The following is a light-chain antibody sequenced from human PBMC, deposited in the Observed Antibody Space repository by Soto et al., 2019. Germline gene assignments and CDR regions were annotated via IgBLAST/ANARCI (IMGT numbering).Light chain of an antibody. J-gene: IGLJ2*01. CDR3: SSYTSSSTLV. V-gene: IGLV2-14*01. CDR1: SSDVGGYNY. Sequence: QSALTQPASVSGSPGQSITISCTGTSSDVGGYNYVSWYQQHPGIAPKLMISEVSNRPSGVSNRFSGSKSGNTASLTISGLQAEDEADYYCSSYTSSSTLVFGGGTKVIVL. CDR2: EVS.